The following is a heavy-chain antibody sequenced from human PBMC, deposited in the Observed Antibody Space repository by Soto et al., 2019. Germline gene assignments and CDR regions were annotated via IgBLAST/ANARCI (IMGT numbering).Heavy chain of an antibody. CDR2: ISYDGSNK. CDR3: ARGGSSVYYYGMDV. J-gene: IGHJ6*02. D-gene: IGHD3-3*01. V-gene: IGHV3-30-3*01. CDR1: GFTFSSYA. Sequence: GGSLRLSCAASGFTFSSYAMHWVRQAPGKGLEWVAVISYDGSNKYYADSVKGRFTISRDNSKSTLYLQMNSLRAEDTAVYYCARGGSSVYYYGMDVWGQGTTVTVSS.